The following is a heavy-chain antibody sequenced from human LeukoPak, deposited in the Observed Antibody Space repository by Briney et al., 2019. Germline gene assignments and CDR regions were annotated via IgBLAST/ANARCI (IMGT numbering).Heavy chain of an antibody. CDR1: GFTVSSNY. D-gene: IGHD3-22*01. CDR3: ASFTSPYYDLGWGALGEYVQH. CDR2: IYSGGST. J-gene: IGHJ1*01. Sequence: GGSLRLSCAASGFTVSSNYMSWVRQAPGKGLEWVSVIYSGGSTYYADSVKGRFTISRDNSKNTLYLQMNSLRAEDTAVYYCASFTSPYYDLGWGALGEYVQHWGQGTLVTVSS. V-gene: IGHV3-66*02.